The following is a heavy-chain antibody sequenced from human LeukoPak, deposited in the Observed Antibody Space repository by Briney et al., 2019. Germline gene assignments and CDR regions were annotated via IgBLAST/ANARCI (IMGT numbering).Heavy chain of an antibody. CDR1: GYSFTSYW. V-gene: IGHV5-10-1*01. Sequence: GESLKISCKGSGYSFTSYWNSWVRQMPGKGLEWMGRIDCSDSYTNYSPSFQGHVTISADKSISTAYLQWSSLKASDTAMYYCARATADYETDFDYWGQGTLVTVSS. D-gene: IGHD4-17*01. CDR3: ARATADYETDFDY. CDR2: IDCSDSYT. J-gene: IGHJ4*02.